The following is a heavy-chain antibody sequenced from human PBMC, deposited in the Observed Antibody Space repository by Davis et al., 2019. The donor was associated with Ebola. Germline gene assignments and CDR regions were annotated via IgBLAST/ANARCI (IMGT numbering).Heavy chain of an antibody. J-gene: IGHJ2*01. CDR1: GGSFSGYY. CDR3: ARPAYCSGRSCYSGTGYFDL. D-gene: IGHD2-15*01. V-gene: IGHV4-34*01. Sequence: MPSETLSLTCAVYGGSFSGYYWSWIRQPPGKGLEWIGEINHSGSTNYNPSLKSRVTISVDKSKNQFSLKLSSVTAADTAVYYCARPAYCSGRSCYSGTGYFDLWGRGTLVTVSS. CDR2: INHSGST.